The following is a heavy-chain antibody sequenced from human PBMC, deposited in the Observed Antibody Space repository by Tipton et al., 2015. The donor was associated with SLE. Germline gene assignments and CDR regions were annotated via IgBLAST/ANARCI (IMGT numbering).Heavy chain of an antibody. CDR3: ANGHARGYCSGGSCSPDFDY. Sequence: SLRLSCAASGFTFSSYAMSWVRQAPGKGLEWVSAISGSGGSTYYADSVKGRFTISRDNSKNSLYLQMNSLRTEDTALYYCANGHARGYCSGGSCSPDFDYWGQGTLVTVSS. V-gene: IGHV3-23*01. J-gene: IGHJ4*02. CDR1: GFTFSSYA. CDR2: ISGSGGST. D-gene: IGHD2-15*01.